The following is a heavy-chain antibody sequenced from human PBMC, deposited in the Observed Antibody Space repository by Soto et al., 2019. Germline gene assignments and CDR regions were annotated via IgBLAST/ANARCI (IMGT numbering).Heavy chain of an antibody. CDR3: ARIHSSGYGIDD. CDR2: IDWDDDK. CDR1: GFSLSTSGMR. Sequence: SGPTLVNPTQTLTLTCTFSGFSLSTSGMRVSWIRQPPGKALEWLARIDWDDDKFYSTSLKTRLTISKDTSKNQVVLTMTNMDPVDTATYYCARIHSSGYGIDDWGQGTLVTVSS. D-gene: IGHD3-22*01. J-gene: IGHJ4*02. V-gene: IGHV2-70*04.